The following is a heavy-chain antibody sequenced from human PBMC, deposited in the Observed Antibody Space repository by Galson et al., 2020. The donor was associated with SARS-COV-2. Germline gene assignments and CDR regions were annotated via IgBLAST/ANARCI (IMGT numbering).Heavy chain of an antibody. Sequence: GESLKISCAASGFSFSDYYMTWIRQAPGKGLEWVSYITSSSSYTNYADSVKGRFTISRDNAKRSLYLQMNSLRAEDTAVYYCTRGLSGSANYYYYGMDVWGQGTTVTVSS. CDR1: GFSFSDYY. CDR3: TRGLSGSANYYYYGMDV. V-gene: IGHV3-11*05. D-gene: IGHD3-10*01. CDR2: ITSSSSYT. J-gene: IGHJ6*02.